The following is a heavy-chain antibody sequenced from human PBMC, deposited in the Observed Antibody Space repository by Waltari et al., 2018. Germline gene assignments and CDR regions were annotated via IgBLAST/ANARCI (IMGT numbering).Heavy chain of an antibody. D-gene: IGHD5-12*01. Sequence: QVQLVQSGAEVKKPGSSVKVSCKASGGTFSSYAISWLRQAPGQGLEWMGGTIPIFGTANYAQKFQGRVTITADESTSTAYMELSSLRSEDTAVYDCARDLYSGYDPNWFDPWGQGTLVTVSS. V-gene: IGHV1-69*01. CDR3: ARDLYSGYDPNWFDP. CDR1: GGTFSSYA. CDR2: TIPIFGTA. J-gene: IGHJ5*02.